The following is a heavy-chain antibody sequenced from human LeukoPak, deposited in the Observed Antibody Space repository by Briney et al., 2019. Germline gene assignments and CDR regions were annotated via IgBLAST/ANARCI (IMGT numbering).Heavy chain of an antibody. D-gene: IGHD6-6*01. Sequence: PGGSLRLSCAASGFTFSSYAMNWVRQAPGKGLEWVSGISGSGGSTYYAHSVKGRFTISRDNSKNTLYLQMNSLRAEDTAVYYCARDRITARGGMDVWGQGTTVTVSS. CDR3: ARDRITARGGMDV. CDR1: GFTFSSYA. V-gene: IGHV3-23*01. J-gene: IGHJ6*02. CDR2: ISGSGGST.